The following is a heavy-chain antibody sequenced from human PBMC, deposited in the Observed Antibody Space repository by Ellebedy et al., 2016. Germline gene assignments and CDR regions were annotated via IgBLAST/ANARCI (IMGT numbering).Heavy chain of an antibody. CDR2: INHSGST. D-gene: IGHD6-6*01. CDR3: ARALFSSFYYYYYMDV. Sequence: SETLSLXXTVSGGSISSYYWSWIRQPPGKGLEWIGEINHSGSTNYNPSLKSRVTISVDTSKNQFSLKLSSVTAADTAVYYCARALFSSFYYYYYMDVWGKGTTVTVSS. J-gene: IGHJ6*03. CDR1: GGSISSYY. V-gene: IGHV4-34*01.